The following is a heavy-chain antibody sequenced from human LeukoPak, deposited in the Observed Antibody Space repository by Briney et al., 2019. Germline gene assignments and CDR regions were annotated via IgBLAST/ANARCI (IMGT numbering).Heavy chain of an antibody. CDR1: GFTFSTFA. CDR3: AGSPHYYDSSGYLDY. J-gene: IGHJ4*02. CDR2: IFPSGGEI. Sequence: GGSLRLSCAASGFTFSTFAMIWVRQPPGKGLEWVSSIFPSGGEIHYADSVKGRFTISRDNSKNTLYLQMNSLRAEDTAVYYCAGSPHYYDSSGYLDYWGQGTLVTVSS. D-gene: IGHD3-22*01. V-gene: IGHV3-23*01.